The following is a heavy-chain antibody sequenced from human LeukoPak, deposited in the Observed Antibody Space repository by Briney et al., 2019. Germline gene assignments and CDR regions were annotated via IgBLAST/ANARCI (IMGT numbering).Heavy chain of an antibody. CDR1: GYFIGTDYY. CDR2: IYNSGST. J-gene: IGHJ5*02. CDR3: ARNSSSSSPPERYNWFDP. Sequence: SETLSLTCTVSGYFIGTDYYWGWIRQPPGKGREWIGSIYNSGSTYYNPSLKSRITISVDTSKNQFSLKLSSVTAADTAVYYCARNSSSSSPPERYNWFDPWGQGTLVTVSS. V-gene: IGHV4-38-2*02. D-gene: IGHD6-6*01.